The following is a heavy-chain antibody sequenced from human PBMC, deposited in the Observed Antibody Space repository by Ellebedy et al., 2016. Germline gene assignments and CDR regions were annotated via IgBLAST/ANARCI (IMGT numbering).Heavy chain of an antibody. CDR1: GYSFTSYW. CDR2: IYPGDSDT. D-gene: IGHD3-9*01. J-gene: IGHJ5*02. CDR3: ARRTNVLRYFDWQIGGGWFDP. Sequence: GESLKISCKGSGYSFTSYWIGWVRQMPGKGLEWMGIIYPGDSDTRYSPSFQGQVTISADKSISTAYLQWSSLKASDTAMYYCARRTNVLRYFDWQIGGGWFDPWGQGTLVTVSS. V-gene: IGHV5-51*01.